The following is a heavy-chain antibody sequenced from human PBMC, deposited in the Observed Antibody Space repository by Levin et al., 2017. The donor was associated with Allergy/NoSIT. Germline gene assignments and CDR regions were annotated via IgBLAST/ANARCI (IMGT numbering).Heavy chain of an antibody. CDR3: ARDRLFATTDSFNI. V-gene: IGHV3-21*01. D-gene: IGHD1-26*01. CDR1: GFTFSDYS. Sequence: TGGSLRLSCTASGFTFSDYSMNWVRQAPGKGLEWVSSISSSPTYINYADSVKGRFTISRDNAKNSVDLQMSSLRAEDTAVYYCARDRLFATTDSFNIWGQGTMVTVSS. J-gene: IGHJ3*02. CDR2: ISSSPTYI.